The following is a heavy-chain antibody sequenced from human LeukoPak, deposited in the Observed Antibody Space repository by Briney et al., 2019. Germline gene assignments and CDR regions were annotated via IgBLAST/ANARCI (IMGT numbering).Heavy chain of an antibody. D-gene: IGHD3-22*01. J-gene: IGHJ4*02. CDR3: ARGGRYYYDSSGSD. Sequence: SETLSLTCTVSGCTISSDYWSWLRQPPGKGLEWIGYISYNGNTNYNPSLKSRVTISVDTSKTQFSLRVRSMTAADTAVYYCARGGRYYYDSSGSDWGQGTLVTVSS. V-gene: IGHV4-59*01. CDR1: GCTISSDY. CDR2: ISYNGNT.